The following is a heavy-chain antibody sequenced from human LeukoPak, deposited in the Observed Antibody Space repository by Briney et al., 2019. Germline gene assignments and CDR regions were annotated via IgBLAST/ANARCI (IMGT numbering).Heavy chain of an antibody. CDR3: ARDHISSTVTTFYRYFGL. V-gene: IGHV1-18*01. CDR1: GYTFTSYG. J-gene: IGHJ2*01. Sequence: ASVKVSCKASGYTFTSYGISWVRQAPGQGLEWMGWISAYNGNTNYAQKLQGRVTMTTDTSTSTAYMELRSLRSDDTAVYYCARDHISSTVTTFYRYFGLWGRGTLVTVSS. D-gene: IGHD4-17*01. CDR2: ISAYNGNT.